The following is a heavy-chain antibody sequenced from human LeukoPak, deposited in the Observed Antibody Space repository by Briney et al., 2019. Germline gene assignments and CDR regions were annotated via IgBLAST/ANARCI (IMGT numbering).Heavy chain of an antibody. CDR2: INHSGST. D-gene: IGHD3-3*01. V-gene: IGHV4-34*01. J-gene: IGHJ5*02. CDR3: ARGTGVGRYYDFWSGYYGLVPGWFDP. CDR1: GGSFSGYY. Sequence: SETLSLTCAVYGGSFSGYYWSWIRQPPGKGLEWIGVINHSGSTNYNPSLKSRVTISVDTSKNQFSLKLSSVTAADRAVYYCARGTGVGRYYDFWSGYYGLVPGWFDPWGQGTLVTVSS.